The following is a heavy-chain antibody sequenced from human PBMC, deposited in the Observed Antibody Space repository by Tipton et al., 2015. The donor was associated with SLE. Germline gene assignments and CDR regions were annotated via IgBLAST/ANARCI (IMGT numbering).Heavy chain of an antibody. V-gene: IGHV4-61*01. D-gene: IGHD3-10*01. CDR2: MYYSGST. CDR3: AGGTPGSTTDYYYYYGMDV. CDR1: GDSISTTSYY. J-gene: IGHJ6*02. Sequence: TLSLTCTVSGDSISTTSYYWSWIRQPPGKGLEWIGYMYYSGSTNYNPSLKSRVTISVDTSKNQFSLKLRSVTAADTAVYYCAGGTPGSTTDYYYYYGMDVWGQGTTVTVSS.